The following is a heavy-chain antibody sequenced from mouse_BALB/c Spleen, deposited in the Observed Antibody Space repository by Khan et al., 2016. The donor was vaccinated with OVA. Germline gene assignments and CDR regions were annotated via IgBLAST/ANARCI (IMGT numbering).Heavy chain of an antibody. CDR2: IDPFNADT. D-gene: IGHD3-3*01. Sequence: LQQSGPELMKPGASVKISCKASGYSFTSYYMHWMKQSHGESLEWIGYIDPFNADTDYNQKFKGKATLTVDTSSNTAYMHLTNLTSEDSAVYYYARGTFAYWGQGTLVTVSA. CDR3: ARGTFAY. V-gene: IGHV1S135*01. CDR1: GYSFTSYY. J-gene: IGHJ3*01.